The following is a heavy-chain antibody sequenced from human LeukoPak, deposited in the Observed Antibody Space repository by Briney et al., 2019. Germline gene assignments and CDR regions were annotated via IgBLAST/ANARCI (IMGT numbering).Heavy chain of an antibody. D-gene: IGHD7-27*01. CDR2: ISAYNGNT. CDR3: ARDLPLTGDYESVNWFDP. J-gene: IGHJ5*02. CDR1: GYTFTSYG. Sequence: ASVKVSCKASGYTFTSYGISWVRQAPGQGLEWMGWISAYNGNTNYAQELQGRVTMTTDTSTSTAYMELRSLRSDDTAVYYCARDLPLTGDYESVNWFDPWGQGTLVTVSS. V-gene: IGHV1-18*01.